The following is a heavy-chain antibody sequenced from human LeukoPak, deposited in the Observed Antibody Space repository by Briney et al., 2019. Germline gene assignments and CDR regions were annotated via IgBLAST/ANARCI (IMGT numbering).Heavy chain of an antibody. CDR1: GGSISSYY. Sequence: PLETLSLTCTVSGGSISSYYWSWIRQAPGKGLEWIGYIYDSGSTSYSPSLKSRVTMSLDSSKRQFSLKLSSVTAADTAVYYCARRPKHYDILTGYYADAFDIWGQGTMVTVSS. CDR2: IYDSGST. CDR3: ARRPKHYDILTGYYADAFDI. V-gene: IGHV4-59*13. D-gene: IGHD3-9*01. J-gene: IGHJ3*02.